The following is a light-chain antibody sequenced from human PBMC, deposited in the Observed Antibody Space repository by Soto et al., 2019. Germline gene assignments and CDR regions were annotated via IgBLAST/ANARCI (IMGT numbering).Light chain of an antibody. J-gene: IGKJ5*01. V-gene: IGKV3-11*01. CDR2: DAY. CDR1: KSVSSY. CDR3: QQRSNWPGIT. Sequence: EIVLTQSPATLSLSPGERATLSCRASKSVSSYLAWYQQKPGQAPRLLIYDAYHRATGIPARFSGSGSGTDFTLTISSIEPEDFAVYYCQQRSNWPGITFGPGTRLEIK.